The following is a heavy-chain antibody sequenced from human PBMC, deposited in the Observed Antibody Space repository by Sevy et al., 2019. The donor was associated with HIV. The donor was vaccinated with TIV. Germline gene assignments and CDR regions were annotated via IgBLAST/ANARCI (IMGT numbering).Heavy chain of an antibody. J-gene: IGHJ3*02. V-gene: IGHV3-23*01. Sequence: LSLTCAASEITFSNYAMSWVRQAPGKGLEWVSSISGSGGDTYYADSVKGRFTISRDKSKNTLYLQMNSLRAEDTAVYYCAKDLILVVGEALDIWGQGTMVTVSS. CDR3: AKDLILVVGEALDI. CDR1: EITFSNYA. CDR2: ISGSGGDT. D-gene: IGHD3-16*01.